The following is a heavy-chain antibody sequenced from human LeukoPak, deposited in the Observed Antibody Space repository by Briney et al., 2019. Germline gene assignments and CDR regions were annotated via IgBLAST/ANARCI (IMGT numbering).Heavy chain of an antibody. CDR3: ARNQWLVGYFDY. V-gene: IGHV4-59*01. CDR1: GGSISSYY. CDR2: IYYSGST. D-gene: IGHD6-19*01. J-gene: IGHJ4*02. Sequence: SETLSLTCTVSGGSISSYYWSWIRQPPGKGLEWIGHIYYSGSTNYNPSLKSRVTISEDTSKNQFSLKMSSVTAADTAVYYCARNQWLVGYFDYWGQGTLVTVSS.